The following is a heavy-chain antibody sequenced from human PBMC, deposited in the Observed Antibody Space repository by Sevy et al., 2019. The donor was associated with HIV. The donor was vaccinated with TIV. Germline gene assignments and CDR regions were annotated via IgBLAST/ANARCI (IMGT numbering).Heavy chain of an antibody. J-gene: IGHJ4*02. CDR1: GYTFTSYG. D-gene: IGHD1-26*01. CDR3: ARDRRRYSGSYYADLFY. CDR2: ISAYNGNT. V-gene: IGHV1-18*01. Sequence: ASVKVSCEASGYTFTSYGISWVRQAPGQGLEWMGWISAYNGNTNYPQKLQGRVTMTTDTSTSTAYMELRSLRSDDTAVYYCARDRRRYSGSYYADLFYWGQGTLVTVSS.